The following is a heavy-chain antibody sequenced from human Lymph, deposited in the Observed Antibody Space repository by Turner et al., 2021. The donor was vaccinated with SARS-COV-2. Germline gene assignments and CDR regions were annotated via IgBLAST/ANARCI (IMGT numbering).Heavy chain of an antibody. CDR2: MYYSGST. J-gene: IGHJ2*01. V-gene: IGHV4-39*01. CDR3: ARRRQWLVHWYFDL. D-gene: IGHD6-19*01. Sequence: QLQLQESGPGPVKPSETLSLTCTVSGGSISSSRYYWGWIRQPPGKGLEWIGSMYYSGSTYYNPSLKSRVTISVDTSKNQFSLKLSSVTAADTAVYYWARRRQWLVHWYFDLWGRGTLVTVSS. CDR1: GGSISSSRYY.